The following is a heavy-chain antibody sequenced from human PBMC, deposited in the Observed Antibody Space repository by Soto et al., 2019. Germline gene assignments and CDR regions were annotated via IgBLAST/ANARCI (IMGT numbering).Heavy chain of an antibody. D-gene: IGHD2-15*01. V-gene: IGHV3-23*01. CDR1: GFTFSNFA. J-gene: IGHJ4*02. CDR2: IGGSGGT. CDR3: AKGQGWSYYYDS. Sequence: EVQLLESGGGLVQPGGSLRLSCAASGFTFSNFAMSWVRLAPGKGLEWFSSIGGSGGTYYADSGKGRFTISRDNSKNMLYLYLNSLRAEDTAMYYCAKGQGWSYYYDSWGQGTLVTVSS.